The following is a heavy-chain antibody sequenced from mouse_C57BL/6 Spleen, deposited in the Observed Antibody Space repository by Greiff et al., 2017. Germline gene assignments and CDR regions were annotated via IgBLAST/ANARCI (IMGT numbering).Heavy chain of an antibody. CDR1: GYTFTESS. CDR2: FYPVSGSI. D-gene: IGHD4-1*01. V-gene: IGHV1-62-2*01. J-gene: IGHJ2*01. CDR3: ARRLTAYFDY. Sequence: QVQLQQSGAELVKPGASVKLSCKASGYTFTESSIHWVKQRSGQGLAWIGWFYPVSGSINYNEKFKDKATLTADKSSSTVYMERSRLTSEDSAVYFGARRLTAYFDYWGQGTTLTVSS.